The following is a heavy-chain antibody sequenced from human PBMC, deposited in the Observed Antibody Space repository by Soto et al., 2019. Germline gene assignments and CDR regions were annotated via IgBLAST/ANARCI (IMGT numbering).Heavy chain of an antibody. D-gene: IGHD4-17*01. Sequence: SVKVSCKASGVTFSSYAISWVGQAPGQGLEWMGGIILIFGTANYAQKFQGRVTITADESASTAYMELSSLRSEDTAVYYCARGRGVSGDYGYYYYYAMDVWG. CDR3: ARGRGVSGDYGYYYYYAMDV. CDR1: GVTFSSYA. V-gene: IGHV1-69*13. CDR2: IILIFGTA. J-gene: IGHJ6*02.